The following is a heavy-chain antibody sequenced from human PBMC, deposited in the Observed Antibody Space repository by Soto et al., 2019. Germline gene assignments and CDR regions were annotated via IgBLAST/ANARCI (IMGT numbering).Heavy chain of an antibody. D-gene: IGHD2-2*01. V-gene: IGHV1-8*01. J-gene: IGHJ6*02. CDR2: MNPNSGNT. CDR1: GYTFTSYD. CDR3: ARVYCSSTSCYPYYYYGMDV. Sequence: ASVKVSCKASGYTFTSYDINWVRQATGQGLEWVGWMNPNSGNTGYAQKFQGRVTMTRNTSISTAYMELSSLRSEDTAVYYCARVYCSSTSCYPYYYYGMDVWGQGTTVTVSS.